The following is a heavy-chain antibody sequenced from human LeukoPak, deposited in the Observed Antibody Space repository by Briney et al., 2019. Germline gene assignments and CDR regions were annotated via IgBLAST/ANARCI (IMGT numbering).Heavy chain of an antibody. V-gene: IGHV3-21*01. Sequence: GGSLRLSCAASGFTFSSYSMNWVRQAPGKGLEWVSSISSSSSYIYYADSVKGRFTNSRDNAKNSLYLQMNSLRAEDTAVYYCASLYDSSGYYSGGWGQGTLVTVSS. CDR2: ISSSSSYI. CDR3: ASLYDSSGYYSGG. CDR1: GFTFSSYS. J-gene: IGHJ4*02. D-gene: IGHD3-22*01.